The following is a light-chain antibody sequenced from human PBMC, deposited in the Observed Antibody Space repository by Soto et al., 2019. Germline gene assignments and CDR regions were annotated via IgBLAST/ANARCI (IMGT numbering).Light chain of an antibody. J-gene: IGKJ1*01. CDR3: QQYKSYSPET. CDR1: QSISSW. Sequence: SPATVSSSIGDRVTITCRASQSISSWLAWYQQKPGKAPKLLIYDASSLESGVPSRFSGSGSGTEFTLTISSLQPDDFATYYCQQYKSYSPETFGQGTKVDTK. V-gene: IGKV1-5*01. CDR2: DAS.